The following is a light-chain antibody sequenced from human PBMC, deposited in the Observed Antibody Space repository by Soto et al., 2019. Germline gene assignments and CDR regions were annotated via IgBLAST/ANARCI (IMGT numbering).Light chain of an antibody. V-gene: IGKV1-5*03. J-gene: IGKJ1*01. Sequence: DIQLTQSPSTLSGSVGDRVTITCRASQTISSELAWYQQKPGKAPRLLIYEASTLESGVPSRFSGSGSGTEFTLTISSLQPDDFATYYCQHYNSYSEAFGQGTKVDI. CDR3: QHYNSYSEA. CDR1: QTISSE. CDR2: EAS.